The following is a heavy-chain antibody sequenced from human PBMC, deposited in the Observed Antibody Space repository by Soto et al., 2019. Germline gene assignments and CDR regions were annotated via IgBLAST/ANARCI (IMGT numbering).Heavy chain of an antibody. D-gene: IGHD3-16*01. Sequence: GSLIRSGAASGFTFRAFLMSWVRQAPWRWLVWVSTISGRVNSVFYADSVRGRFTVSRDNSKNTLDLQMNSLRAEDTALYHRAKASGLPDLGIVMHAFDVWGQETMLTVSS. CDR1: GFTFRAFL. J-gene: IGHJ3*01. CDR3: AKASGLPDLGIVMHAFDV. CDR2: ISGRVNSV. V-gene: IGHV3-23*01.